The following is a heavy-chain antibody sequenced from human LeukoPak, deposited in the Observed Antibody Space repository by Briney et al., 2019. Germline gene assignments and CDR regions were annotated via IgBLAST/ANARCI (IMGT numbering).Heavy chain of an antibody. CDR2: IYPGDSDT. V-gene: IGHV5-51*01. J-gene: IGHJ4*02. D-gene: IGHD6-6*01. CDR1: GYSFTSYW. CDR3: ARHVFYSADYSRSYSSSAGFDY. Sequence: GESLKTSCKGSGYSFTSYWIGWVRQMPGKGLEWMGIIYPGDSDTRYSPSFQGQVTISADKSISTAYLQWSSLKASDTAMYYCARHVFYSADYSRSYSSSAGFDYWGQGTLVAVSS.